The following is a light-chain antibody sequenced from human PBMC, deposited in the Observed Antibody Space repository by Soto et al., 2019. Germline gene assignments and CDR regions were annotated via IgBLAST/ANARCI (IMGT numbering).Light chain of an antibody. Sequence: QSVLTQPPSASGTPGQRVTISCSGSSSNIGSNFVNWYQQLPGTAPKLLVYNNDLRPSGVPDRFSGSKSGTSASLAISGLQSEDEADYHCATWDDSLNGLVFGGGTKLTVL. V-gene: IGLV1-44*01. CDR2: NND. CDR1: SSNIGSNF. J-gene: IGLJ3*02. CDR3: ATWDDSLNGLV.